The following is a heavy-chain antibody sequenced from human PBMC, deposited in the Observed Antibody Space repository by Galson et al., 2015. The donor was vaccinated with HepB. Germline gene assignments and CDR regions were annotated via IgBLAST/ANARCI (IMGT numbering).Heavy chain of an antibody. Sequence: SLRLSCAASGFTFSSYSMNWVRQAPGKGLEWVSYISSSGSTIYYADSVKGRFTISRDNAKNSLYLQMNSLRAEDTAVYYCARDHAVQLWLHFYGMDVWGQGTTVTVSS. CDR2: ISSSGSTI. J-gene: IGHJ6*02. CDR3: ARDHAVQLWLHFYGMDV. CDR1: GFTFSSYS. V-gene: IGHV3-48*04. D-gene: IGHD5-18*01.